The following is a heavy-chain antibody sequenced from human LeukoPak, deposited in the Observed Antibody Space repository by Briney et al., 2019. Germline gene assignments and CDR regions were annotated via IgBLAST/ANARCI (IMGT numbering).Heavy chain of an antibody. CDR3: AKETPSYYYGSGINYGMDV. J-gene: IGHJ6*02. V-gene: IGHV3-30*18. Sequence: GGSLRLSCAASGFTFSSYGMHWVRQAPGKGLEWVAVISYDGSNKYYADSVKGRFTISRDNSKNTLYLQMNSLRAEDTAVYYCAKETPSYYYGSGINYGMDVWGQGTTVTVSS. D-gene: IGHD3-10*01. CDR2: ISYDGSNK. CDR1: GFTFSSYG.